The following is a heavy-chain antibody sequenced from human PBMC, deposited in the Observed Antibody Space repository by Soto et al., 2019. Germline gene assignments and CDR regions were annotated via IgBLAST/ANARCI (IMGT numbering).Heavy chain of an antibody. V-gene: IGHV1-69*06. CDR3: ARGEYYYGSGSWKDDYYYGMDV. D-gene: IGHD3-10*01. Sequence: GASVKVSCKASGGTFSSYAISWVRQAPGQGLEWMGGIIPIFGTANYAQKFQGRVTITADKSTSTAYMELSSLRSEDTAVYYCARGEYYYGSGSWKDDYYYGMDVWGQGTTVTVS. CDR2: IIPIFGTA. J-gene: IGHJ6*02. CDR1: GGTFSSYA.